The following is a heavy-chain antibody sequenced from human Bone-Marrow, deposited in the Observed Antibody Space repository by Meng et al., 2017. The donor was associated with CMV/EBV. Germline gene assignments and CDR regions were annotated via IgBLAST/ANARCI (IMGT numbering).Heavy chain of an antibody. D-gene: IGHD2-21*01. CDR3: ARDVSPRSSAYFAIYYFYALDV. V-gene: IGHV3-21*01. CDR2: ISSSGTYI. J-gene: IGHJ6*01. CDR1: GFTFSSYE. Sequence: GGSLRLSCAASGFTFSSYEMNWVRQAPGKGLEWVSSISSSGTYIYYADSVKGRFTISRDNAQNSLYLQMNSLRAEDTAVYYCARDVSPRSSAYFAIYYFYALDVWGQGTTVNGAS.